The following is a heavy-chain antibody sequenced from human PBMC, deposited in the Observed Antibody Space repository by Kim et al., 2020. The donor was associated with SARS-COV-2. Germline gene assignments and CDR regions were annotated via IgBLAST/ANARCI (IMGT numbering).Heavy chain of an antibody. CDR1: AYSFTNDY. V-gene: IGHV5-10-1*01. D-gene: IGHD2-2*01. Sequence: GESLKISCQASAYSFTNDYIAWVRQVPGKGLEWVARIHPTDSYINFGPSFQGHVTVSVDKAVNTVFLHWGSLRTSDTAIYYCARLPRPSNWFNWYFDLWGRGTLVTVCS. J-gene: IGHJ2*01. CDR3: ARLPRPSNWFNWYFDL. CDR2: IHPTDSYI.